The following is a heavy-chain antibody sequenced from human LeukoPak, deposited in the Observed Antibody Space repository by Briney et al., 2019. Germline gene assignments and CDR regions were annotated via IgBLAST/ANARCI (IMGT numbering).Heavy chain of an antibody. CDR3: TYYYDSSGFDY. Sequence: GGSLRLSCAASGFTFSSYSMNWVRQAPGKGLEWVSYISSGSTIYYADSVKGRFTIFRDNAKNSLYLQMNSLRAEDTAVYYCTYYYDSSGFDYWGQGTLVTVSS. V-gene: IGHV3-48*04. D-gene: IGHD3-22*01. CDR1: GFTFSSYS. CDR2: ISSGSTI. J-gene: IGHJ4*02.